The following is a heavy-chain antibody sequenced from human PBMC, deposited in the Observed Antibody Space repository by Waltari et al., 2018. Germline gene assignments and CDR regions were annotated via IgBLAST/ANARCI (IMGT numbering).Heavy chain of an antibody. Sequence: VQLQESAPGLAKASQPLSLTCDVPGGSIRNLNFYWSWIRQPAGKGLEWIGRIYRSGVTDYNPSLRGRATMFLDMSKNQFSLTVDSLIAADTAVYYCAVSPDTATSRAAFHFWGPGTTVSVSS. CDR2: IYRSGVT. D-gene: IGHD5-18*01. V-gene: IGHV4-61*02. CDR3: AVSPDTATSRAAFHF. J-gene: IGHJ6*02. CDR1: GGSIRNLNFY.